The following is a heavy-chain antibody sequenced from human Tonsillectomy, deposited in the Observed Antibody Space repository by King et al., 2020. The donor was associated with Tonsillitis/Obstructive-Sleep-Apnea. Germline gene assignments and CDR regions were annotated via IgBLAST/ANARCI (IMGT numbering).Heavy chain of an antibody. J-gene: IGHJ4*02. CDR1: GGSISSYY. CDR2: IYTSGST. CDR3: AGDYFDSSGRSLDY. V-gene: IGHV4-4*07. D-gene: IGHD3-22*01. Sequence: QLQESGPGLVKPSETLSLTCTVSGGSISSYYWSWIRQPAGKGLEWIGRIYTSGSTNYNPSLKSRVTMSVDTSKSQFSLKLSSVTAADTAVYYCAGDYFDSSGRSLDYWGQGTLVTVSS.